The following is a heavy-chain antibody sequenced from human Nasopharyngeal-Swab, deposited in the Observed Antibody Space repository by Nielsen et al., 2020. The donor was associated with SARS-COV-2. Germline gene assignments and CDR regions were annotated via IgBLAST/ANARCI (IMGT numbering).Heavy chain of an antibody. Sequence: SETLSLTCAVSGVSISSTSWWIWVRQSPGKGLEWIGEILHSGSTNYNPSLKSRVTISVDTSKNQFSLKLSAVTAADTAVYYCARGEKHLDFWSPVIPKDYFDYWGQGTLVTVSS. CDR1: GVSISSTSW. CDR3: ARGEKHLDFWSPVIPKDYFDY. J-gene: IGHJ4*02. CDR2: ILHSGST. D-gene: IGHD3-3*01. V-gene: IGHV4-4*02.